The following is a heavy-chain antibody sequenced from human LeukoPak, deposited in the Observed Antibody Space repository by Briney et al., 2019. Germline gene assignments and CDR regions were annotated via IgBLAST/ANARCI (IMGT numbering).Heavy chain of an antibody. CDR2: IYSPGST. J-gene: IGHJ4*02. CDR3: ARNYHVLSAYSY. V-gene: IGHV4-4*07. D-gene: IGHD3-3*01. CDR1: GGSMSSYY. Sequence: PSETLSLTCTVSGGSMSSYYWSWIRQPAGKGLEWIGRIYSPGSTKYNPSLKSRVTISIDKAKKQISLKVNSVTAADTAVYYCARNYHVLSAYSYWGQGTLVTVSS.